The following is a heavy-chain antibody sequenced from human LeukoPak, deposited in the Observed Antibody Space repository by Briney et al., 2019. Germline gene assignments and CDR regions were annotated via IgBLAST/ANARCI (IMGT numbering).Heavy chain of an antibody. CDR3: ARDANHFDY. Sequence: GGSLRLSRAASGLTFSTYTMYWVRQAPGKGLEWVAVISFDGGNKYYADSVKGRFTISRDNSENTLYLQMNSLTAEDTAVYYCARDANHFDYWGQGTLVTVSS. J-gene: IGHJ4*02. CDR2: ISFDGGNK. V-gene: IGHV3-30*04. CDR1: GLTFSTYT.